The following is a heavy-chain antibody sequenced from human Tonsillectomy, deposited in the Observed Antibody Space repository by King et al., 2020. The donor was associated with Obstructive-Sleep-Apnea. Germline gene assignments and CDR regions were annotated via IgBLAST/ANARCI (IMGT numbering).Heavy chain of an antibody. J-gene: IGHJ4*02. CDR3: ARDHMVRGVIYYFDY. CDR2: IYSSGST. D-gene: IGHD3-10*01. Sequence: VQLQESGPGLVKPSQTLSLTCTGSGGSISSGGYYGSWLRQHPGKGLWWIGYIYSSGSTYYNPSLKSLVTISVDTSKNQFSLKLSSVTAADTAVYYCARDHMVRGVIYYFDYWGQGTLVTVSS. CDR1: GGSISSGGYY. V-gene: IGHV4-31*01.